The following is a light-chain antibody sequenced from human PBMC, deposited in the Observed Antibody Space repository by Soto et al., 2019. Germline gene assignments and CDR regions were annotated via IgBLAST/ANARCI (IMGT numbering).Light chain of an antibody. V-gene: IGKV3-15*01. CDR3: QQYNNWRART. CDR2: GAS. Sequence: EIVMTQSPASLSVSPGETATLSCRASQSISNSLAWYQQKPGQAPSLLIYGASTRPTGIPARWSGSGSGTEFSLTISSLQSGDSAVYYCQQYNNWRARTFGQGTKLEIK. CDR1: QSISNS. J-gene: IGKJ2*01.